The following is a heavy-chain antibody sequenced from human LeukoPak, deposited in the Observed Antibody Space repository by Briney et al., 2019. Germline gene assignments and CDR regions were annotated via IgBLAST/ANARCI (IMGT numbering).Heavy chain of an antibody. J-gene: IGHJ6*03. D-gene: IGHD4-23*01. CDR3: ARARDYGGNWHYYYYMDV. Sequence: SETLSLTCTVSGGSISSGGYYWSWICQHPGKGLEWIGYIYYSGSTYYNPSLKSRVTISVDTSKNQFSLKLSSVTAADTAVYYCARARDYGGNWHYYYYMDVWGKGTTVTVSS. V-gene: IGHV4-31*03. CDR2: IYYSGST. CDR1: GGSISSGGYY.